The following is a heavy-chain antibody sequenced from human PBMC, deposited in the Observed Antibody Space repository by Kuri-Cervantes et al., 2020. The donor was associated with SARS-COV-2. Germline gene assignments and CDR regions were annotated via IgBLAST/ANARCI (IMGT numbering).Heavy chain of an antibody. CDR3: ARSFTVRGAYFDY. V-gene: IGHV4-38-2*01. CDR2: IYHSGSN. D-gene: IGHD3-10*01. J-gene: IGHJ4*02. CDR1: GYSISSGYY. Sequence: SQTLSLTCAVPGYSISSGYYWGWIRQPPGKGLEWIGSIYHSGSNYYNPSLKSRVTISVDTSKNQFSLKLSSVTAADTAVYYCARSFTVRGAYFDYWGQRTLVTVSS.